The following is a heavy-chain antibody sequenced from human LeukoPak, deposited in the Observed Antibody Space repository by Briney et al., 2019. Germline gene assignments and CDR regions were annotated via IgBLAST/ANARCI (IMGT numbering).Heavy chain of an antibody. V-gene: IGHV4-34*01. CDR2: INHSGST. Sequence: SETLSPTCAVYGGSFSGYYWSWLRQPPGKGLEWIGEINHSGSTNYNPSLKSRVTISVDTSKNQFSLKLSSVTAADTAVYYCARIPFSYYYDNNRPGYAFDIWGQGTMVTVSS. J-gene: IGHJ3*02. D-gene: IGHD3-22*01. CDR3: ARIPFSYYYDNNRPGYAFDI. CDR1: GGSFSGYY.